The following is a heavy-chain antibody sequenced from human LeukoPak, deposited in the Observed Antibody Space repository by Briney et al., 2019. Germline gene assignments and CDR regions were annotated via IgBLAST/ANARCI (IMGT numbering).Heavy chain of an antibody. CDR2: ISGSGGST. J-gene: IGHJ4*02. CDR3: AKRKAAMVNFDY. Sequence: GGSLRLSCAGSGFTFSSYGMSWVRQAPGKGLEWVSGISGSGGSTYYADSVKGRFTIPRDNSKNTLYLQMNSLRAEDTAVYYCAKRKAAMVNFDYWGQGTLVTVSS. V-gene: IGHV3-23*01. CDR1: GFTFSSYG. D-gene: IGHD5-18*01.